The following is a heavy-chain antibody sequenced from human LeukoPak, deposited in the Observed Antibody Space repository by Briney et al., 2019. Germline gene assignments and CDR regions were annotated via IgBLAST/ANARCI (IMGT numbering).Heavy chain of an antibody. V-gene: IGHV3-20*01. CDR3: ARSYYYDSSGYSDY. Sequence: GGSLRLSCAASGFTFDDYGMSWVRQAPGKGLEWVSGINWNGGSTGYADSVKGRFTISRDNAKNSLYLQMNSLRAEDTALYHCARSYYYDSSGYSDYWGQGTLVTVSS. CDR1: GFTFDDYG. CDR2: INWNGGST. D-gene: IGHD3-22*01. J-gene: IGHJ4*02.